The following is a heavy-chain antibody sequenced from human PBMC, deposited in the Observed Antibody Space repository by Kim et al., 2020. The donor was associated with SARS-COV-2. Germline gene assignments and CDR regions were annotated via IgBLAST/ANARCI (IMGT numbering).Heavy chain of an antibody. Sequence: SVKVSCKASGGTFSSYAISWVRQAPGQGLEWMGGIIPIFGTANYAQKFQGRVTITADESTSTAYMELSSLRSEDTAVYYCARERGRGCSSTSCPGWFDPWGQGTLVTVSS. CDR1: GGTFSSYA. CDR2: IIPIFGTA. V-gene: IGHV1-69*13. CDR3: ARERGRGCSSTSCPGWFDP. D-gene: IGHD2-2*01. J-gene: IGHJ5*02.